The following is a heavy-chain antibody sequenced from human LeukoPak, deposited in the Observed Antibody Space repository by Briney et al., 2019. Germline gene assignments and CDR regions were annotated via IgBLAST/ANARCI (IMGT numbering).Heavy chain of an antibody. D-gene: IGHD6-19*01. J-gene: IGHJ4*02. CDR1: GFTFSSYA. Sequence: GGSLRLSCAGSGFTFSSYAMSWVRQAPGKGLEWVSGIGGSGGSTYYGDSVKGRFTISRDNSKNTLYLQMNSLRAEDMAVYYCARDYGSGWHDFDYWGQGTLVTVSS. V-gene: IGHV3-23*01. CDR2: IGGSGGST. CDR3: ARDYGSGWHDFDY.